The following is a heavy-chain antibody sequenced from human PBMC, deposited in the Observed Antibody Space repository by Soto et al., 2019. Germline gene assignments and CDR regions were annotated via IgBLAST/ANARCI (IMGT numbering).Heavy chain of an antibody. CDR2: IYYIGST. CDR3: ARAYCGGDCYSGNWFDP. V-gene: IGHV4-61*01. Sequence: TSETLSLTCTVSGGSISSGCYYWSWIRQDPGKGLEWIGYIYYIGSTNYNPSLKSRVTISVDTYKNQFSLKLSSVTAADTAVYYCARAYCGGDCYSGNWFDPWGQGTLVTVSS. D-gene: IGHD2-21*02. J-gene: IGHJ5*02. CDR1: GGSISSGCYY.